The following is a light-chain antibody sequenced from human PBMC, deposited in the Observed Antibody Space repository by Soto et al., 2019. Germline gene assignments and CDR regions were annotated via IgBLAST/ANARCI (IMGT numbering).Light chain of an antibody. V-gene: IGKV3-15*01. CDR3: QQFRSWPYT. Sequence: TQSQSTLSVSPGKRVTLSARPSQSFNFTLAWYQQKLGQAPSLLIYSASARVTDVPARFTGGGSGTEFTLSISTLQPEDFAVYYCQQFRSWPYTFGQGTKLEAK. J-gene: IGKJ2*01. CDR2: SAS. CDR1: QSFNFT.